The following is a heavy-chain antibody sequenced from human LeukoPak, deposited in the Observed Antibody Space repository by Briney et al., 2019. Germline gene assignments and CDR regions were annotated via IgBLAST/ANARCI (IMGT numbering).Heavy chain of an antibody. D-gene: IGHD3-3*01. V-gene: IGHV1-18*01. CDR3: ARYYDFWSGYYTPTGIDP. CDR2: ISAYNGNT. Sequence: ASVKVSCKASGYTFTNYGISWVRQAPGQGLEWMGWISAYNGNTNYAQKLQGRVTMTTDTSTSTAYMELRSLRSDDTAVYYCARYYDFWSGYYTPTGIDPWGQGTLVTVSS. J-gene: IGHJ5*02. CDR1: GYTFTNYG.